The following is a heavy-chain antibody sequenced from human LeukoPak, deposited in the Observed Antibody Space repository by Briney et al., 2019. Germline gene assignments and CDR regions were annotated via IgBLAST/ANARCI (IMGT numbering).Heavy chain of an antibody. CDR1: GGTFSSYA. CDR2: IIPIFGTA. J-gene: IGHJ6*03. CDR3: AKGLLLWFGEAPSYYYMDV. Sequence: WASVKVSCKASGGTFSSYAISWVRQAPGQGLEWMGGIIPIFGTANYAQKFQGRVTITADESTSTAYMELSSLRSEDTAVYYCAKGLLLWFGEAPSYYYMDVWGKGTTVTISS. D-gene: IGHD3-10*01. V-gene: IGHV1-69*13.